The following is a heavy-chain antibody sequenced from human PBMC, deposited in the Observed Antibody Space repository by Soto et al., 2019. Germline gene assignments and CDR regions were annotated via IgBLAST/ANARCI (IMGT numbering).Heavy chain of an antibody. J-gene: IGHJ4*02. CDR3: VNERGRIASPGALSFDY. CDR1: GFTFSGYA. D-gene: IGHD2-15*01. Sequence: GGSLRLSCSASGFTFSGYAIHWVRQAPGEGLEYVSAISSNGGSTYYADSVKGRFTISRDNSKNTLYLQMSSLRPEDTAVYYCVNERGRIASPGALSFDYWGQGTLVTVSS. V-gene: IGHV3-64D*08. CDR2: ISSNGGST.